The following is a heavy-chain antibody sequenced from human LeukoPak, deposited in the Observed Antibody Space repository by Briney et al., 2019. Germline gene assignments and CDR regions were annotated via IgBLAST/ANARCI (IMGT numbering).Heavy chain of an antibody. Sequence: GGPLRLSCAASGFTFSDHIMNWVRQLPGKRLEWVAYVSGSGSTIYYADSVKGRFTISRDNAKNSLYLQMNSLRDEDTAVYYCARDPGPTDGFDYWGQGTLVTVSS. J-gene: IGHJ4*02. V-gene: IGHV3-48*02. CDR2: VSGSGSTI. CDR3: ARDPGPTDGFDY. CDR1: GFTFSDHI.